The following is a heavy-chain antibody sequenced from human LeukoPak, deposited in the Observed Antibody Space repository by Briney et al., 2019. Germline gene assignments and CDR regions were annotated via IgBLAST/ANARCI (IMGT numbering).Heavy chain of an antibody. J-gene: IGHJ4*02. CDR1: GFTFSSYS. V-gene: IGHV3-48*01. CDR2: ISSSSTI. D-gene: IGHD3-3*01. Sequence: GGSLRLSCAASGFTFSSYSMNWVRQAPGKGLEWVSYISSSSTIYYADSVKGRFTISRDNAKNSLYLQMNSLRAEDTAVYYCARDPAYDFWSGYYKFYFDYWGQGTLVTVSS. CDR3: ARDPAYDFWSGYYKFYFDY.